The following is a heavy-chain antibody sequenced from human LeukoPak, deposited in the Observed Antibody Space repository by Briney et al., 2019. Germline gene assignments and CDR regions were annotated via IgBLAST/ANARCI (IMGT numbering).Heavy chain of an antibody. V-gene: IGHV3-23*01. CDR1: GFTFSSYA. CDR3: ARSRFTLNYYYYYMDV. D-gene: IGHD3-16*02. CDR2: ISGSGGST. J-gene: IGHJ6*03. Sequence: GGSLRLSCAASGFTFSSYAMSWVRQAPGKGLEWVSAISGSGGSTYYADSVKGRFTISRDNSKNTLYLQMNSLRAEDTAVYYCARSRFTLNYYYYYMDVWGKGTTVTVSS.